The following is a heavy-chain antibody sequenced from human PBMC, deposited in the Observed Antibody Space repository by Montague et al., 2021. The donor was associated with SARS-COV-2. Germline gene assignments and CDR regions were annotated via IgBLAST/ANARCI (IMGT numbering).Heavy chain of an antibody. V-gene: IGHV6-1*01. CDR3: PSGREGNYNVMDV. D-gene: IGHD1-1*01. CDR1: GDSDAVEEPR. J-gene: IGHJ6*02. Sequence: CAISGDSDAVEEPRRRWDKQTSAIRSRRQLITYFMSKRNNDYAVSVRGRVTINPDTSKSQFSLQLNSVTPEDTVIYYCPSGREGNYNVMDVWGQGTTVTVS. CDR2: TYFMSKRNN.